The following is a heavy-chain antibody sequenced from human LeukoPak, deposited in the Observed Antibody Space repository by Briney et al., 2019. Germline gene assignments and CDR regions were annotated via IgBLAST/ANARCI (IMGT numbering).Heavy chain of an antibody. D-gene: IGHD6-19*01. Sequence: GGSLRLSCAASGFTPSSYAMSWVRQAPGKGVEWVSAISGSGGSTYYADSVKGRFTISRDNSKNTLYLQRNSLRAEDTAVYYCAKDTTIVIAVALDYWGQGTLVTVSS. V-gene: IGHV3-23*01. CDR2: ISGSGGST. CDR3: AKDTTIVIAVALDY. J-gene: IGHJ4*02. CDR1: GFTPSSYA.